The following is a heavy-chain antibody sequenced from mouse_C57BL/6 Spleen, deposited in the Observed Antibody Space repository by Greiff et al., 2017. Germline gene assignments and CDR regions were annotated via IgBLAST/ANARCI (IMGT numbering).Heavy chain of an antibody. CDR3: ARAYSNYVVDY. Sequence: QVHVKQSGAELVKPGASVKMSCKASGYTFTSYWITWVKQRPGQGLEWIGDIYPGSGSTNYNEKFKSKATLTVDTSSSTAYMQLSSLTSEDSAVYYCARAYSNYVVDYWGQGTSVTVSA. CDR1: GYTFTSYW. J-gene: IGHJ4*01. CDR2: IYPGSGST. V-gene: IGHV1-55*01. D-gene: IGHD2-5*01.